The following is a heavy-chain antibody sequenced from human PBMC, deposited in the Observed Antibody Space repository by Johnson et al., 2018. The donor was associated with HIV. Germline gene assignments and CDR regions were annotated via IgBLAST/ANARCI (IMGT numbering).Heavy chain of an antibody. CDR3: ATYNFWSSYAFDI. V-gene: IGHV3-66*01. J-gene: IGHJ3*02. CDR1: GFTFDDYG. CDR2: IYSRGGS. Sequence: VQLVESGGGVVRPGGSLRLSCAASGFTFDDYGMSWVRQAPGKGLEWVSVIYSRGGSYYVDPVGGRFTISRDNSKRMLYLQMDSLTAEDTAVYYCATYNFWSSYAFDIWAQGTTVTVSS. D-gene: IGHD3-3*01.